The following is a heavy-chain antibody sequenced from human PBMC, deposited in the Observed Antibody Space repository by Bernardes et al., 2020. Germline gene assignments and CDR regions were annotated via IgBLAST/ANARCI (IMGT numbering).Heavy chain of an antibody. CDR2: LIGSGGST. J-gene: IGHJ2*01. D-gene: IGHD3-16*01. CDR1: GFIFSNYS. CDR3: AKNYASVSYGYFDG. Sequence: GSSLRLCCVSCGFIFSNYSMCWSLRPPGRGRLGLAALIGSGGSTYYAASVEGRFTISRDTSKNPMSLEINNLSADDTAVYYCAKNYASVSYGYFDGCGRGSQVTVST. V-gene: IGHV3-23*01.